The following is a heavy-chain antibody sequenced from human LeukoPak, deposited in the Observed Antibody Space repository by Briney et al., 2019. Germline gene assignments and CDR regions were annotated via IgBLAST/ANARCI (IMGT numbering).Heavy chain of an antibody. CDR1: GGSFSGYY. Sequence: SETLSLTCAVYGGSFSGYYWSWIRQPPGKGLEWIGEINHSGSTNYNPSLKSRVTISVDTSKNQFSLKLSSVTAADRAVYYCGRGRGSGWRADYWGQGTLVTVSS. CDR2: INHSGST. D-gene: IGHD6-19*01. CDR3: GRGRGSGWRADY. J-gene: IGHJ4*02. V-gene: IGHV4-34*01.